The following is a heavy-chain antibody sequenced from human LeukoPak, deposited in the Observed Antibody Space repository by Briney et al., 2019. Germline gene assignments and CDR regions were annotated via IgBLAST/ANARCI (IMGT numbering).Heavy chain of an antibody. CDR2: ITSDGST. Sequence: GGTLRLSCEASGLNFSNFGMSWVRQAPGKGLEGVSGITSDGSTYYADSVRGRFIISRDNSKNTLYLQMNSLRAEDRALYYCAREYMDVWGKGTMVPISS. CDR3: AREYMDV. V-gene: IGHV3-23*01. CDR1: GLNFSNFG. J-gene: IGHJ6*03.